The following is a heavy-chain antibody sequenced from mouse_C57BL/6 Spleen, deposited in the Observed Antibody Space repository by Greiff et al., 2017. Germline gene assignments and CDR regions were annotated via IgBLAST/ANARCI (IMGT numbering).Heavy chain of an antibody. CDR1: GFTFSSYA. CDR2: ISDGGSYT. V-gene: IGHV5-4*03. D-gene: IGHD1-1*01. Sequence: EVMLVESGGGLVKPGGSLTLSCAASGFTFSSYAMSWVRQTPEKRLEWVATISDGGSYTYYPHNVKGRFTISRDKAKNNLYLQMSHLKSEDTAMYYCAKGTLVATFDYWGQGTTRTVSS. J-gene: IGHJ2*01. CDR3: AKGTLVATFDY.